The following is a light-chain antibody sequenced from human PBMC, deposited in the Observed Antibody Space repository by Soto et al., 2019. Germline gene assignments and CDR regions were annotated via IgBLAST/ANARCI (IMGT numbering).Light chain of an antibody. V-gene: IGKV3D-20*02. CDR3: QQRSSWPPTIT. CDR1: QSISRNY. Sequence: EIVLTQSPGTLSLSPGERATLSCRASQSISRNYLGWYQQNVGQAPRLLIYGASNRATGIPGRFSGSASGTDFTLTISRLEPEDFAVYYCQQRSSWPPTITFGQGTRLEIK. CDR2: GAS. J-gene: IGKJ5*01.